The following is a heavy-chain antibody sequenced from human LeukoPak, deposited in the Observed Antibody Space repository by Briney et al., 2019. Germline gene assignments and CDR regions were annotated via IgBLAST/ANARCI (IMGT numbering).Heavy chain of an antibody. CDR2: INPNSGGT. D-gene: IGHD2-8*01. CDR1: GYTFTGYY. Sequence: ASVKVSCKASGYTFTGYYMHWVRPAPGQGLEWMGWINPNSGGTNYAQKFQGRVTMTRDTSISTAYMELSRLRSDDTAVYYCARCIENGVCPFDPWGQGTLVTVSS. CDR3: ARCIENGVCPFDP. J-gene: IGHJ5*02. V-gene: IGHV1-2*02.